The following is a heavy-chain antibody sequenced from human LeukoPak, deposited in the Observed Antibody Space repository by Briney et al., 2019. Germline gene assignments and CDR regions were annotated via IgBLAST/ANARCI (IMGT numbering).Heavy chain of an antibody. D-gene: IGHD2-15*01. CDR1: GGSISSYY. J-gene: IGHJ4*02. CDR3: ARYCSGGSCYRYFDY. Sequence: SETLSLTCTVSGGSISSYYWSWIRQPPGKGLEWIGYIYYSGSTNYNPSLKSRVTISVDTSKNQFSLKLSSVTAADTAVYYCARYCSGGSCYRYFDYWGQGTLVTVSS. CDR2: IYYSGST. V-gene: IGHV4-59*08.